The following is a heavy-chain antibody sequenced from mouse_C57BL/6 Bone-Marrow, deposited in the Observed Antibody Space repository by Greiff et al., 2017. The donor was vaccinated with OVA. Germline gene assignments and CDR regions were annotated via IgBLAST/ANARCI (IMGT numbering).Heavy chain of an antibody. D-gene: IGHD1-1*01. CDR3: AREWYGSS. CDR1: GYTFTSYW. J-gene: IGHJ3*01. Sequence: QVQLKQPGAELVRPGTSVKLSCKASGYTFTSYWMHWVKQRPGQGLEWIGVIDPSDSYTNYNQKFKGKATLTVDTSSSTAYMQLSSLTSEDSAVYYCAREWYGSSWGQGTLVTVSA. V-gene: IGHV1-59*01. CDR2: IDPSDSYT.